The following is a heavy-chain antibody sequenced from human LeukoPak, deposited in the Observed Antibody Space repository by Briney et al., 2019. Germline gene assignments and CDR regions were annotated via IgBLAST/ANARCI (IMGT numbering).Heavy chain of an antibody. CDR2: INTNTGNP. CDR3: ARSVAVADDAFDI. D-gene: IGHD6-19*01. Sequence: ASVKVSCKASGYTFTGYYMHWVRQAPGQGLEWMGWINTNTGNPTYAQGFTGRFVFSLDTSVSTAYLQISSLKAEDTAVYYCARSVAVADDAFDIWGQGTMVTVSS. CDR1: GYTFTGYY. V-gene: IGHV7-4-1*02. J-gene: IGHJ3*02.